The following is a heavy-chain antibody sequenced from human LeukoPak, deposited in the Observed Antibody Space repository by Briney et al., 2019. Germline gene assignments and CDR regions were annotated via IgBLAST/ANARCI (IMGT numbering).Heavy chain of an antibody. CDR2: ISGSGGST. CDR3: AKGAPYDSSGYYYVGWFDP. V-gene: IGHV3-23*01. Sequence: GGSLRLSCAASGFTFSSYAMSWVRQAPGKGLEWVSAISGSGGSTYYADSVKGRFTISRDNSKNTLYLQMNSLRAEDTAVYYCAKGAPYDSSGYYYVGWFDPWGQGTLVTVSP. J-gene: IGHJ5*02. D-gene: IGHD3-22*01. CDR1: GFTFSSYA.